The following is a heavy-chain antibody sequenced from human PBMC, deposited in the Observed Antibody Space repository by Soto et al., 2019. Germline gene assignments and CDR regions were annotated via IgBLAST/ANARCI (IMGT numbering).Heavy chain of an antibody. D-gene: IGHD2-2*01. CDR2: ISSSSSTI. CDR1: GFTFSSYS. CDR3: ARDPIVVVPAAMRVFGWFDP. J-gene: IGHJ5*02. V-gene: IGHV3-48*02. Sequence: EVQLVESGGGLVQPGGSLRLSCAASGFTFSSYSMNWVRQAPGKGLEWVSYISSSSSTIYYADSVKGRFTISRDNAKNSLYLQRNSLRDEDTAVYYCARDPIVVVPAAMRVFGWFDPWGQGTLVNGAS.